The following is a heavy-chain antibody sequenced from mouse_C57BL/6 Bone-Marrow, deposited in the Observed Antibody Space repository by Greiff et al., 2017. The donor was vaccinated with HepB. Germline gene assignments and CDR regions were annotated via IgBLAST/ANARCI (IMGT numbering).Heavy chain of an antibody. D-gene: IGHD2-2*01. CDR1: GFTFSDYY. CDR2: INYDDSST. CDR3: ARDDGYDGFAY. J-gene: IGHJ3*01. Sequence: EVQLVESEGGLVQPGSSMKLSCTASGFTFSDYYMAWVRQVPEKGLEWVANINYDDSSTYYLDSLKSRFIISRDNAKNILYLQMSSLKSEDTATYYCARDDGYDGFAYWGQGTLVTVSA. V-gene: IGHV5-16*01.